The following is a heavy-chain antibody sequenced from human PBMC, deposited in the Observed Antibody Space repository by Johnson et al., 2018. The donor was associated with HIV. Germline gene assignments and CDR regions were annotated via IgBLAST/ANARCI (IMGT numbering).Heavy chain of an antibody. V-gene: IGHV3-23*04. CDR3: AKSQDRSAHDYDFDL. D-gene: IGHD3-22*01. CDR2: IRGTGGTT. Sequence: EVQLVESGGGVVRPGGSLRLSCAASGFTFRSYAMSWVRQAPGRGLEWVSSIRGTGGTTYYADSGKGRFTISRDNSKNMLFLQMNSLRAEDTAVYYCAKSQDRSAHDYDFDLWGQGTVVTVSS. J-gene: IGHJ3*01. CDR1: GFTFRSYA.